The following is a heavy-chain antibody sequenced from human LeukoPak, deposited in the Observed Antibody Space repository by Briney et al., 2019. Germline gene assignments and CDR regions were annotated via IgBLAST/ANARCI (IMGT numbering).Heavy chain of an antibody. Sequence: SETLSLTCTVSGGSINYYYWNWIRQPPGKGLEWIGYIHSSGNTRYNPSLRSRVTMSVETSKNQFSLRLTPVTPADTAVYYCARVGRYCSGGSCYGENWFDPWGQGTLATVSS. J-gene: IGHJ5*02. CDR1: GGSINYYY. CDR2: IHSSGNT. CDR3: ARVGRYCSGGSCYGENWFDP. D-gene: IGHD2-15*01. V-gene: IGHV4-59*01.